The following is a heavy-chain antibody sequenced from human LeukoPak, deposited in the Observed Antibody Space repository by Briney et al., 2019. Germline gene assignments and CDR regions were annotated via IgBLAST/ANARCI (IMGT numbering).Heavy chain of an antibody. CDR3: ARDLGLWFGSIGGAVDI. V-gene: IGHV4-59*01. Sequence: SETLSLTCTVSGGSISSYYWSWIRQPPGKGLEWIGYIFYSGNTNYNPSLKSRVTISVDTSKNQFSLKLSSVTAADTAVYYCARDLGLWFGSIGGAVDIWGQGTMVTVSS. CDR1: GGSISSYY. J-gene: IGHJ3*02. CDR2: IFYSGNT. D-gene: IGHD3-10*01.